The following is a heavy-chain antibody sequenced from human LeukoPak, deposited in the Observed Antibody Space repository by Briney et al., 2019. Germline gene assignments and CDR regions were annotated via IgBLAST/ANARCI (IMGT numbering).Heavy chain of an antibody. CDR1: GGSISSGGYY. CDR3: ARRPTETSVFDP. V-gene: IGHV4-31*03. J-gene: IGHJ5*02. CDR2: IYYSGST. Sequence: SETLSLTCTVSGGSISSGGYYWSWIRQHPGEGLEWIGYIYYSGSTYYNPSLKSRVTISVDTSKNQFSLKLSSVTAADTAVYYCARRPTETSVFDPWGQGTLVTVSS.